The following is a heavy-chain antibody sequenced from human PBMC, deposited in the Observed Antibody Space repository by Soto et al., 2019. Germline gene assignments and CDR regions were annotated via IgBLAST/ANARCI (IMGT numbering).Heavy chain of an antibody. D-gene: IGHD2-8*01. Sequence: EVQLVESGGGLVQPGGSLRLSCAASGFTFSDHYMDWVRQAPGKGLEWVGRVRNKANSYTTEYAASVKGRFTISRDDSKNSLYLQMNSLKIEDTAVYYCARVSTPSIDYWGQGTLVNVSS. CDR1: GFTFSDHY. V-gene: IGHV3-72*01. CDR3: ARVSTPSIDY. CDR2: VRNKANSYTT. J-gene: IGHJ4*02.